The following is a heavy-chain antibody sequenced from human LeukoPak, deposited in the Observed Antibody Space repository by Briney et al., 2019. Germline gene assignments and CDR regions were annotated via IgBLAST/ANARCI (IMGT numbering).Heavy chain of an antibody. V-gene: IGHV4-39*07. Sequence: SETLSLTCTVSGGSISSSSYYWGWIRQPPGKGLEWIGSIYYSGSTYYNPSLKSRVTISVDTSKNQFSLKLSSVTAADTAVYYCATDATMTTWGDAFDIWGQGTMVTVSS. CDR1: GGSISSSSYY. CDR3: ATDATMTTWGDAFDI. CDR2: IYYSGST. D-gene: IGHD3-22*01. J-gene: IGHJ3*02.